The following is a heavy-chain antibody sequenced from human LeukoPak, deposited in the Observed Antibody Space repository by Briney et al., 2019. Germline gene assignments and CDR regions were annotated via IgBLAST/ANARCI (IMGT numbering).Heavy chain of an antibody. Sequence: PGGSLRLSCAASGFTFSSYGMHWVRQAPGKGLEWVAVISYDGSNKYYGDSVKGRFTISRDNSKNTLYLQMISLRPEDTAVYYCAKSNGYGLIDIWGQGTMVTVSS. CDR2: ISYDGSNK. CDR1: GFTFSSYG. V-gene: IGHV3-30*18. D-gene: IGHD3-22*01. J-gene: IGHJ3*02. CDR3: AKSNGYGLIDI.